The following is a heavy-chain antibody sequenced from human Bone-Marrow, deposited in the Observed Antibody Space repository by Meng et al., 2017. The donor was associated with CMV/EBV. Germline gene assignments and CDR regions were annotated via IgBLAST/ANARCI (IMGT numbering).Heavy chain of an antibody. V-gene: IGHV3-33*01. J-gene: IGHJ3*02. CDR1: GFTFSSYG. D-gene: IGHD2-2*01. CDR2: IWYDGNYK. CDR3: ARGYCSGTSCYGDAFDI. Sequence: GESLKISCAASGFTFSSYGMHWVRQAPGKGLEWVAFIWYDGNYKHYADSVKGRFTISRDNSKNTLYLQMNSLRAEDTAVYYCARGYCSGTSCYGDAFDIWGQGTMVTVSS.